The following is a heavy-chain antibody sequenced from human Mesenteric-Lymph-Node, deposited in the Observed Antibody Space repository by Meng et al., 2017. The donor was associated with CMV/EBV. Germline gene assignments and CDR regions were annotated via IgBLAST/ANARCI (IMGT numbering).Heavy chain of an antibody. D-gene: IGHD4-11*01. CDR1: GGSISSSSYY. CDR3: ARVLTTFDAFDI. V-gene: IGHV4-39*07. J-gene: IGHJ3*02. Sequence: GSLRLSCTVSGGSISSSSYYWGWIRQPPGKGLEWIGEINHSGSTNYNPSLKSRVTISVDTSKNQFSLKLSSVTAADTAVYYCARVLTTFDAFDIWGQGTMVTVSS. CDR2: INHSGST.